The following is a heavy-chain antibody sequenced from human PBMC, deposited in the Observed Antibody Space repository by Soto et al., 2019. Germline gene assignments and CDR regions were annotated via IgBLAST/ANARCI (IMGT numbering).Heavy chain of an antibody. CDR1: DGSISNYY. V-gene: IGHV4-4*07. D-gene: IGHD1-1*01. J-gene: IGHJ4*02. Sequence: SETLSLTCTVSDGSISNYYWSWIRQTAGRGLEWLGRIYTSGSTIYNPSLKSRVTMSIDTSKNQFSLKLYSVTAADTALYYCARAGDGTATVFDYWGQGTLVTVSS. CDR3: ARAGDGTATVFDY. CDR2: IYTSGST.